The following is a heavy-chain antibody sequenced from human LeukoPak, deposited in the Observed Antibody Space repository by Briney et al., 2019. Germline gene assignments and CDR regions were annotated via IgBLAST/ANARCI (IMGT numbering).Heavy chain of an antibody. V-gene: IGHV4-39*07. CDR3: ARYYYDSSGYYSNDAFDI. CDR2: IYYSGST. D-gene: IGHD3-22*01. J-gene: IGHJ3*02. Sequence: SETLSLTCTVSGGSISSTNYYWGWIRQPPGKGLEWIGSIYYSGSTYYNPSLKSRVTISVDTSKNQFSLKLSSVTAADTAVYYCARYYYDSSGYYSNDAFDIWGQGTMVTVSS. CDR1: GGSISSTNYY.